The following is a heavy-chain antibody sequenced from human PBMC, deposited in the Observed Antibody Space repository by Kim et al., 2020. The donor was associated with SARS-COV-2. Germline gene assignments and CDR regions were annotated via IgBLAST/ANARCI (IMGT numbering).Heavy chain of an antibody. Sequence: SETLSLTFAVYGGSFSAYYWSWIRQPPGKGLEWIGEINHSGTTNYNPSLKSRVTISVDTSKNQFSLRLSSVTAADTAVYYCAGGRKWLGLDYWGQGTLVTVSS. V-gene: IGHV4-34*01. J-gene: IGHJ4*02. CDR3: AGGRKWLGLDY. D-gene: IGHD6-19*01. CDR2: INHSGTT. CDR1: GGSFSAYY.